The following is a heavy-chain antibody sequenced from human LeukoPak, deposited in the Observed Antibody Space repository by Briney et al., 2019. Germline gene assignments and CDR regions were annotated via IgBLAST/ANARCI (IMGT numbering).Heavy chain of an antibody. J-gene: IGHJ3*02. CDR3: ARRGYCSGESCYSFDI. D-gene: IGHD2-15*01. V-gene: IGHV4-59*08. Sequence: SETLSLTCTVSGGFISNYYWIWIRQPPGKGLEYIGHIYYSGSTNYIPSLQRRVTISVDTSKNQFSLRLSSVTAADTAVYYCARRGYCSGESCYSFDIWGQGTMVTVSS. CDR1: GGFISNYY. CDR2: IYYSGST.